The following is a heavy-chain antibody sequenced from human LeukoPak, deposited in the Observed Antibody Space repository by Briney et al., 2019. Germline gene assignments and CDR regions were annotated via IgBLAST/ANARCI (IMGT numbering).Heavy chain of an antibody. Sequence: ASVKVSCKASGYTFSNYGINWVRQAPGQGLEWMGWISAYNGNTNYAQKLQGRVTMTTDTSTTTAYMELRSLRSDDTAVYYCARLWPTDYDFWSGYISYYYYYMDVWGKGTTVTVSS. CDR3: ARLWPTDYDFWSGYISYYYYYMDV. J-gene: IGHJ6*03. D-gene: IGHD3-3*01. CDR2: ISAYNGNT. V-gene: IGHV1-18*01. CDR1: GYTFSNYG.